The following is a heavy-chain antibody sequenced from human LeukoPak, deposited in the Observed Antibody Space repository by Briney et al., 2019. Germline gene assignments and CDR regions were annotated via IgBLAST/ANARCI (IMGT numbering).Heavy chain of an antibody. Sequence: GASVKVSCKASTYISSDFGISWVRLAPGGGLEWMGWVSRDNGQTNYGHKFYGRVTMTMETSTNTASMELRGLRSDDTAIYYCARVYLYTTGWSAAYYYFMDVWGKGTTVIVSS. D-gene: IGHD3-16*02. CDR1: TYISSDFG. CDR3: ARVYLYTTGWSAAYYYFMDV. V-gene: IGHV1-18*01. J-gene: IGHJ6*03. CDR2: VSRDNGQT.